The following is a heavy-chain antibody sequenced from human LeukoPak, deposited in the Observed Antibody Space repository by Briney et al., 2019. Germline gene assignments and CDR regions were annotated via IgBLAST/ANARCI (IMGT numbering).Heavy chain of an antibody. CDR3: TREARAGNWFDP. CDR2: INPNSGGT. V-gene: IGHV1-2*02. J-gene: IGHJ5*02. D-gene: IGHD5-12*01. CDR1: EYAFTGYW. Sequence: ASVKVSCKASEYAFTGYWLHWVRQAPGQGLEWMGWINPNSGGTNYAQKFQGRATMTRDTSITTVYMELSRLRSDDTAVFYCTREARAGNWFDPWGQGTLVTVSS.